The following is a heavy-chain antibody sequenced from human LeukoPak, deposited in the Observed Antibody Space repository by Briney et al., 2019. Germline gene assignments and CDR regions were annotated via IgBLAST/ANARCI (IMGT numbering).Heavy chain of an antibody. J-gene: IGHJ4*02. CDR3: ARLRVVAAPDY. CDR2: IYYSGST. V-gene: IGHV4-39*01. Sequence: SETLSLTCTVSGGSISSSSYYWGWLRQPPGRGREWIGSIYYSGSTYYNPSLKSRVTISVDTSKNQFSLKLSSVTAADTAVYYCARLRVVAAPDYWGQGTLVTVSS. D-gene: IGHD2-15*01. CDR1: GGSISSSSYY.